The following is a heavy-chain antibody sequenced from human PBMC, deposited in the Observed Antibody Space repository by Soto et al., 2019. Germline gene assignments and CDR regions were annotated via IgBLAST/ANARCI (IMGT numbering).Heavy chain of an antibody. D-gene: IGHD1-26*01. CDR2: IHPNSGDT. V-gene: IGHV1-2*02. CDR1: GHTFTAHY. CDR3: ASEQDKLMVEWEDGMDV. J-gene: IGHJ6*02. Sequence: GASVKVSCKASGHTFTAHYVHWVRQVPGQGLEWMGWIHPNSGDTKFAQKFQGRVTMTSDTPTSTAYMELRRLRSDDTAVYYCASEQDKLMVEWEDGMDVWGQGTTVTVSS.